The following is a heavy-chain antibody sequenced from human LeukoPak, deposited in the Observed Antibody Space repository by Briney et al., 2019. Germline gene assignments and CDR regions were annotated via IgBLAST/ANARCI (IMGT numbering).Heavy chain of an antibody. CDR1: GFTFSSYW. J-gene: IGHJ4*02. Sequence: PGGSLRLSCAASGFTFSSYWMHWVRQAPGKGLVWVSRINSDGSSTSYADSVKGRFTISRDNAKNTLYLQMNSLRAEDTALYYCARSNEDIVVVPAAMFDYWGQGTLVTVSS. CDR3: ARSNEDIVVVPAAMFDY. V-gene: IGHV3-74*01. CDR2: INSDGSST. D-gene: IGHD2-2*01.